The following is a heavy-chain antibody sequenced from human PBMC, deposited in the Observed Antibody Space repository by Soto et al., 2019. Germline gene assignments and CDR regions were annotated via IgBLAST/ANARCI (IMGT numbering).Heavy chain of an antibody. CDR3: ARLTPPGSSSLYPAWDFDH. D-gene: IGHD6-13*01. Sequence: QVQLQESGPGLVKPSETLSLTCTVSGGSISSYYWSWIRQPPGKGLEWIGYIYYGGSTNYNPPLKLRVTISVDTDKNQFSLKLISGTAAYTSVYYWARLTPPGSSSLYPAWDFDHWGRGTLVPVSS. J-gene: IGHJ2*01. CDR1: GGSISSYY. CDR2: IYYGGST. V-gene: IGHV4-59*08.